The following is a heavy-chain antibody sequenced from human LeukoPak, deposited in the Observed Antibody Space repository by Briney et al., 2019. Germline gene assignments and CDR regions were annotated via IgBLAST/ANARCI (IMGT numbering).Heavy chain of an antibody. Sequence: PGGSLRLSCAASGFTFSSYGMHWVRQAPGKGLEWVAVISYDGSNKYYADSVKGRFTISRDNSKNTLYLQMNSLRAEDTAVYYCAKEHYYYDSSGYYPDYWGQGTLVTVSS. D-gene: IGHD3-22*01. J-gene: IGHJ4*02. CDR3: AKEHYYYDSSGYYPDY. CDR2: ISYDGSNK. V-gene: IGHV3-30*18. CDR1: GFTFSSYG.